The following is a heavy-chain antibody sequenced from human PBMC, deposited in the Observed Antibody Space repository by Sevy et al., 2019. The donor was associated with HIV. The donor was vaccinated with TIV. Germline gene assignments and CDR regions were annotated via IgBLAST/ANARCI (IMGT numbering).Heavy chain of an antibody. J-gene: IGHJ6*02. CDR1: GGSISSSSYY. D-gene: IGHD2-8*01. CDR2: IYYSGST. Sequence: SETLSLTCTVSGGSISSSSYYWGWIRQPPGKGLEWNGSIYYSGSTYYNPSLKSRVTISVDTSKNQFSLKLSSVTAADTAVYYCASVMGTQYYYYYYGMDVWGQGTTVTVSS. CDR3: ASVMGTQYYYYYYGMDV. V-gene: IGHV4-39*01.